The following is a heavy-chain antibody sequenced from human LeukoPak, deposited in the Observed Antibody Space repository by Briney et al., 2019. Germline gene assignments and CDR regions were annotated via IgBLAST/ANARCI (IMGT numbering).Heavy chain of an antibody. D-gene: IGHD3-3*01. J-gene: IGHJ5*02. CDR3: ARRKFDTIFGVLTVNLMYNWFDP. V-gene: IGHV4-34*01. CDR2: INHSGST. CDR1: GGSFSGYY. Sequence: SETLSLTCAVYGGSFSGYYWSWIRQPPGKGLEWIGEINHSGSTNYNPSLKSRVTISVDTSKDQFSLKLSSVTAADTAVYYCARRKFDTIFGVLTVNLMYNWFDPWGQGTLVTVSS.